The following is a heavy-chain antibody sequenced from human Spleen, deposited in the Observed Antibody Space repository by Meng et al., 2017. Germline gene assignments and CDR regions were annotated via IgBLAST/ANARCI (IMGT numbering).Heavy chain of an antibody. CDR2: IYPGDSGT. Sequence: GESLKISCKGSGYSFTTYWIGWVRQMPGKGLEWMGIIYPGDSGTRYSPSFQGQVTISADKSISTAYLRWSSLKASDTAMYYCARCYSVAGSPYDAFDIWGQGTMVTVSS. CDR1: GYSFTTYW. J-gene: IGHJ3*02. D-gene: IGHD6-19*01. CDR3: ARCYSVAGSPYDAFDI. V-gene: IGHV5-51*01.